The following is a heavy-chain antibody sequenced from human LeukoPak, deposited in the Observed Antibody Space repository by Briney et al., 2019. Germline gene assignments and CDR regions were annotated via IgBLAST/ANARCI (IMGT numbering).Heavy chain of an antibody. D-gene: IGHD3-3*01. CDR3: ARRDYDFWGERAFDI. J-gene: IGHJ3*02. V-gene: IGHV4-39*01. CDR1: GDITHY. Sequence: SETLSLTCTVSGDITHYWGWIRQPPGKGLECIGSIYFSGSAYYNPSLRSRVTISLDTSKKQLSLKLNSVTAADTAVYYCARRDYDFWGERAFDIWGQGTMVTVSS. CDR2: IYFSGSA.